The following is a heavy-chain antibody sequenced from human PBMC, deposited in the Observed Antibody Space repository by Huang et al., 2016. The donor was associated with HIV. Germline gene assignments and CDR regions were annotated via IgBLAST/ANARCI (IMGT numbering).Heavy chain of an antibody. J-gene: IGHJ4*02. D-gene: IGHD5-12*01. V-gene: IGHV1-2*02. CDR3: TRDGVAPDEEFDY. Sequence: QVQLVQSGAEVKKPGASVKVSCTPSGYTFADYFIHWVRQAPGQGLEGMEWLNPKDGDTNYAQKCLGRVTVTGDTSINTAYMEFSGLTSDDTANYYCTRDGVAPDEEFDYWGQGTLIIVSS. CDR1: GYTFADYF. CDR2: LNPKDGDT.